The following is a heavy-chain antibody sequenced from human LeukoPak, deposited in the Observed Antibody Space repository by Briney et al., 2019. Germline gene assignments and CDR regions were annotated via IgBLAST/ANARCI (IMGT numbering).Heavy chain of an antibody. CDR2: IYYSGST. J-gene: IGHJ5*02. CDR1: GGSISSYY. V-gene: IGHV4-59*08. CDR3: ARHFSGDYSWFDP. D-gene: IGHD4-17*01. Sequence: PSETLSLTCTVSGGSISSYYWSWIRQPPGKGLEWIGYIYYSGSTNYNPSLKSRVTISLDTSKTQFSLTLSSVTAADTAVYYCARHFSGDYSWFDPWGQGTLVTVSS.